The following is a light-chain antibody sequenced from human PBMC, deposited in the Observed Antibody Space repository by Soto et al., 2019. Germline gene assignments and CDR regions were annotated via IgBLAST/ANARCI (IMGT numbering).Light chain of an antibody. Sequence: EIVMTQSPATLSVSPGERASLSCRASQSVSSYLAWYQQKPGQAPRLLIYDASNRATGIPDRFSGSGSGTDFTLTISRLEPEDFAVYYCQQYGSSPLTFGGGTKVDNK. CDR3: QQYGSSPLT. CDR1: QSVSSY. J-gene: IGKJ4*01. V-gene: IGKV3-20*01. CDR2: DAS.